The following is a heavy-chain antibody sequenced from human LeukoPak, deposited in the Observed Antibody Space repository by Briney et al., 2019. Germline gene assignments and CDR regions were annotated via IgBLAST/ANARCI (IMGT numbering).Heavy chain of an antibody. V-gene: IGHV4-59*12. J-gene: IGHJ4*02. CDR1: GGSISSYY. D-gene: IGHD6-19*01. CDR3: ARAGGWYGVDY. CDR2: IYYSGST. Sequence: PSETLSLTCTVSGGSISSYYWSWIRQPPGKGLEWIGYIYYSGSTNYNPSLKSRVTMSVDTSKNQFSLKLSSVTAADTAVYYCARAGGWYGVDYWGQGTLVTVSS.